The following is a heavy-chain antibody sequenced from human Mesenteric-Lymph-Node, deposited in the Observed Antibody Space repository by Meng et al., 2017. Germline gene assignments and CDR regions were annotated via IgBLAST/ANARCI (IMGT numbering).Heavy chain of an antibody. D-gene: IGHD3-16*02. Sequence: SVKVSCKASGGSFSSFVFSWVRQAPGQGLEWMGGIIPIFAKPYYAQKLQGRVTITADMSTDTVYMELSSLRPEDTAIYYCARGAQDFHSFNWFDPWGQGTLVTVSS. V-gene: IGHV1-69*06. J-gene: IGHJ5*02. CDR1: GGSFSSFV. CDR3: ARGAQDFHSFNWFDP. CDR2: IIPIFAKP.